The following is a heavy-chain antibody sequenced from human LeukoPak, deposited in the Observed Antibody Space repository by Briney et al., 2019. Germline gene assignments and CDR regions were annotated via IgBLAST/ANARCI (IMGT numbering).Heavy chain of an antibody. Sequence: LRLSCAASGFTFSDSYMTWIRPAPGEGLEWVSYTSSTAYTIFYADSVKGRFTISRDNAKNSLYLQMNSLRAEDTAIYYCARVDYDRSGEDANAEYFQHWGQGTLVTVSS. CDR3: ARVDYDRSGEDANAEYFQH. V-gene: IGHV3-11*04. CDR1: GFTFSDSY. CDR2: TSSTAYTI. D-gene: IGHD3-22*01. J-gene: IGHJ1*01.